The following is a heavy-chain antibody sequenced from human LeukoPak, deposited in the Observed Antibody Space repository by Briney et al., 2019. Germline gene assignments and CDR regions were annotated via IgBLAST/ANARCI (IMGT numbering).Heavy chain of an antibody. V-gene: IGHV4-59*08. CDR3: ARHGPLYDIWSAQFYFDY. Sequence: SETLSLTCTVSGDSISTYYWSWIRQPPGKRLEWIGYIYFSGTTNYNLSLKSRVTISVDTSKNQFSLRLSSVTAADTAVYYCARHGPLYDIWSAQFYFDYWGQGTLVTVSS. J-gene: IGHJ4*02. CDR2: IYFSGTT. D-gene: IGHD3-3*01. CDR1: GDSISTYY.